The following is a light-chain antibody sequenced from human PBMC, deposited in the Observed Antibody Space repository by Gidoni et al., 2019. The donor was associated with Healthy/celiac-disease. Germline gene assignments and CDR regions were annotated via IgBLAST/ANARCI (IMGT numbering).Light chain of an antibody. CDR1: NLGDKY. CDR2: QDS. V-gene: IGLV3-1*01. J-gene: IGLJ2*01. Sequence: SYELTQPPSVSVSPGQTASITCSGDNLGDKYACWYQQKPGQSPVLVIYQDSKRPSGSPERFSGSNSGNTATLTISGTQAMDEADYYCQAWDSSTVVFGGGTKLTVL. CDR3: QAWDSSTVV.